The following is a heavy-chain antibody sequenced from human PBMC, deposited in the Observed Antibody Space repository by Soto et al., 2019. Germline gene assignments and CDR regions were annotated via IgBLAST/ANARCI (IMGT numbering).Heavy chain of an antibody. CDR3: ARLYTYGYYHFDH. V-gene: IGHV4-31*03. J-gene: IGHJ4*02. Sequence: LSLTCTVSGDSISGGNYYWTWIRQHPGRGLEWIGYIYYTGTTHYSPSLQSRVAMSVDTSKNQISLTLTSLTPADTAVYFCARLYTYGYYHFDHWGQGTLVTVSS. D-gene: IGHD3-22*01. CDR2: IYYTGTT. CDR1: GDSISGGNYY.